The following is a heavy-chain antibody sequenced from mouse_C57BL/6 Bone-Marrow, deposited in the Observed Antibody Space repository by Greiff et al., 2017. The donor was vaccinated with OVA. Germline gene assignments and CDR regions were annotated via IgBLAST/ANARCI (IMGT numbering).Heavy chain of an antibody. J-gene: IGHJ4*01. D-gene: IGHD1-1*01. CDR3: ARDYGSSGGALDY. CDR2: VFPGSGGS. Sequence: QVQLQQPGAELVKPGASVKMSCRASGYTFTNNWITWVRQRPGQGLEWIGDVFPGSGGSNNNEKFKRRATLTVDTSSSTAYMQLSSLTSEDSAVYYCARDYGSSGGALDYWGRGTSVTVSS. V-gene: IGHV1-55*01. CDR1: GYTFTNNW.